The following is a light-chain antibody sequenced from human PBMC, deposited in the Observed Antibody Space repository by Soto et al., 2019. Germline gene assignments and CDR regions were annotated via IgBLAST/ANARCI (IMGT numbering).Light chain of an antibody. CDR2: GAS. CDR1: QTVSSY. CDR3: QQYGTSPIT. Sequence: DNVLKQSPGTLALSPGERATLSCRASQTVSSYLTWYQQRPGQAPRLLISGASSRATGIPDRFSGSGSGTDFTLTISRLEPEDVALYYCQQYGTSPITFGQGTRLEIK. V-gene: IGKV3-20*01. J-gene: IGKJ5*01.